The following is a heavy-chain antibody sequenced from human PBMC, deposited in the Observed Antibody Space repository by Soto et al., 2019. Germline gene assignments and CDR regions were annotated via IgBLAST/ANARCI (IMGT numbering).Heavy chain of an antibody. Sequence: GGSLRLSCAASGFTFSSYAMSWVRQAPGKGLEWVSAISGSGGSTYYADSVKGRFTISRDNSKNTLYLQMNSLRAEDTAVYYCAKVRAKHYYYGLDVWGQGTTVTVFS. CDR1: GFTFSSYA. CDR3: AKVRAKHYYYGLDV. J-gene: IGHJ6*01. CDR2: ISGSGGST. V-gene: IGHV3-23*01.